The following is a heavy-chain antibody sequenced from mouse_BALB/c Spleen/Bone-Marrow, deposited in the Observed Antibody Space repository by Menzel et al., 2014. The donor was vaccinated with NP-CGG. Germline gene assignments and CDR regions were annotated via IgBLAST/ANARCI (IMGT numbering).Heavy chain of an antibody. D-gene: IGHD5-1*01. CDR2: IYPGDGDT. CDR3: ARRRREYDFDY. Sequence: QVQLQQSGAELARPGASVKLSCKASGYTFTSYWMQWVKQRPGQGLEWIGAIYPGDGDTRYTQKFKGKATLTADKSSSTAYMQHSSWVTEDAAVDYCARRRREYDFDYWGQGTTLTVSS. J-gene: IGHJ2*01. CDR1: GYTFTSYW. V-gene: IGHV1-87*01.